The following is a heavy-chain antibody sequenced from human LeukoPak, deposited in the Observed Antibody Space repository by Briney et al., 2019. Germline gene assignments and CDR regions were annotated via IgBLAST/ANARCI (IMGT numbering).Heavy chain of an antibody. D-gene: IGHD3-22*01. V-gene: IGHV3-30-3*01. CDR1: EFTFSSYA. J-gene: IGHJ6*02. CDR3: ARERTYYYDSSGYNYGMDV. CDR2: ISCDGSKK. Sequence: PGGSLRLSCAASEFTFSSYAMHWVRQAPGRGVEGGAVISCDGSKKYYADSVKGRFTISSDNSKNTLYLQMNSLRAEDTAVYYCARERTYYYDSSGYNYGMDVWGQGTTVTVSS.